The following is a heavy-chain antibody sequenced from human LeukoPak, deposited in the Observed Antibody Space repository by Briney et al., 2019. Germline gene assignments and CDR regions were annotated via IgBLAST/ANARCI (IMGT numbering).Heavy chain of an antibody. J-gene: IGHJ3*02. CDR2: IYYSGST. CDR3: AREGLGERTKDDAFDI. V-gene: IGHV4-59*01. CDR1: GGSISSYY. Sequence: PSETLSLTCTVSGGSISSYYWSWIRQPPGKGLEWIGYIYYSGSTNYNPSLKSRVTISVDTSKNQFSLKLSSVTAADTAVYYCAREGLGERTKDDAFDIWGQGTMVTVSS. D-gene: IGHD3-16*01.